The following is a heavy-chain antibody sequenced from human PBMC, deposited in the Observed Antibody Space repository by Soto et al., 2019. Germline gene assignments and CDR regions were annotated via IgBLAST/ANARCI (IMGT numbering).Heavy chain of an antibody. CDR1: GFPFTNAW. Sequence: PGGSLRLSCAASGFPFTNAWMSWVRQVPGKGLEWIARVLSKADGGETDYAAPVKDRFTISRDDSRNTLHLQMNSLRTEDTAVIFCPTNDYIWGGDVYGGAYWGQGALFTASS. CDR2: VLSKADGGET. V-gene: IGHV3-15*01. D-gene: IGHD3-16*01. J-gene: IGHJ4*02. CDR3: PTNDYIWGGDVYGGAY.